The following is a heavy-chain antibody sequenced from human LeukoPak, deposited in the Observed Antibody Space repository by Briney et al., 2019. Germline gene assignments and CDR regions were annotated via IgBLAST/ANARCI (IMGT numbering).Heavy chain of an antibody. Sequence: PSETLSLTCTVSGGSISSSSYYWGWIRHPPGKGLEWIGSIYYSGSTYYNPSLKSRVTISVDTSKNQFSLKLSSVTAADTAVYYCARLSLPMVRGVFDYWGQGTLVTVSS. CDR1: GGSISSSSYY. D-gene: IGHD3-10*01. V-gene: IGHV4-39*01. J-gene: IGHJ4*02. CDR3: ARLSLPMVRGVFDY. CDR2: IYYSGST.